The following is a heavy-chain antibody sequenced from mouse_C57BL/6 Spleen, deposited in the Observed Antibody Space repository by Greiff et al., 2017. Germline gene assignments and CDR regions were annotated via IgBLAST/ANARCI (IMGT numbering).Heavy chain of an antibody. CDR3: AREAYGSSYYWYFDV. J-gene: IGHJ1*03. CDR1: GYSFTDYN. V-gene: IGHV1-39*01. Sequence: SGYSFTDYNMNWVKQSNGKSLEWIGVINPNYGTTSYNQKFKGKATLTVDQSSSTAYMQRNSLTSEYSAVYYCAREAYGSSYYWYFDVWGTGTTVTVSS. D-gene: IGHD1-1*01. CDR2: INPNYGTT.